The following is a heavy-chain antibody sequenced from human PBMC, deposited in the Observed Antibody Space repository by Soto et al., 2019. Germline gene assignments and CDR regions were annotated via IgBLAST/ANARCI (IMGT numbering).Heavy chain of an antibody. V-gene: IGHV3-13*01. J-gene: IGHJ6*02. CDR2: IGTAGDT. Sequence: GGSLRLSCAASGFTFSSYDMHWVRQATGKGLEWVSAIGTAGDTYYPGSVKGRFTISRENAKNSLYLQMNSLRAEDTAVYYCARVGGYSGYDNYYYGMDVWGQGTTVTVSS. CDR3: ARVGGYSGYDNYYYGMDV. D-gene: IGHD5-12*01. CDR1: GFTFSSYD.